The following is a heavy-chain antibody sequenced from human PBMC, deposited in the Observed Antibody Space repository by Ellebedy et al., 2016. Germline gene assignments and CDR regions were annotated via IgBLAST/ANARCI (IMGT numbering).Heavy chain of an antibody. CDR2: MYAGGSE. Sequence: GESLKISCAASGFRVTSNDMSWVRQAPGRGLELVSLMYAGGSEYYADSVKGRFSISRDNSKNRVYLQMSSLRVEDTAVYSCARVRSPDYSTNYDLDVWGQGTTVTVSS. CDR3: ARVRSPDYSTNYDLDV. V-gene: IGHV3-53*05. D-gene: IGHD3-22*01. J-gene: IGHJ6*02. CDR1: GFRVTSND.